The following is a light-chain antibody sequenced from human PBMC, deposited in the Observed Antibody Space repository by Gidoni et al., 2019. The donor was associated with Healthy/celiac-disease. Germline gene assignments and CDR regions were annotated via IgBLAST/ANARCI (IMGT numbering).Light chain of an antibody. CDR3: QQPGT. CDR2: DAS. Sequence: DIVLTQSPATLSLSPGERATLSCRASQSVSSYLAWYQQKPGQAPRLLIYDASNRATGIPARFSGSGSGTDFTLTISSLEPEDFAVYYCQQPGTFGQGTKVEIK. V-gene: IGKV3-11*01. CDR1: QSVSSY. J-gene: IGKJ1*01.